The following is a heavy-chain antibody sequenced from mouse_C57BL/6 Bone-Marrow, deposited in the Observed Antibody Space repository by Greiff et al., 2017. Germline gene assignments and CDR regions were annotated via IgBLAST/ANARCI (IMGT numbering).Heavy chain of an antibody. D-gene: IGHD2-3*01. J-gene: IGHJ1*03. CDR3: TTSYDGYYDWYFDV. CDR2: IDPEDGDT. Sequence: VQLQQSGAELVRPGASVKLSCTASGFNIKDYYMHWVKQRPEQGLEWIGRIDPEDGDTEYAPKFQGKATMTADTSSNTAYLQLSSLTSEDTAVYYCTTSYDGYYDWYFDVWGTGTTVTVSS. V-gene: IGHV14-1*01. CDR1: GFNIKDYY.